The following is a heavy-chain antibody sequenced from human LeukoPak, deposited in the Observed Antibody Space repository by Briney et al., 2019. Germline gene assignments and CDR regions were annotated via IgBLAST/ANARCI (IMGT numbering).Heavy chain of an antibody. D-gene: IGHD1-26*01. CDR1: GFTFRNYA. V-gene: IGHV3-30*04. J-gene: IGHJ4*01. Sequence: PGGSLRLSCAASGFTFRNYAMHWVRQAPGKGLEWVAVTSDDGTYTYYADSLKGRFTLTRDNSKNTLYIEMNSLRAEDTAVYYCARVLSGSLNFDYWGHGTLVTVYS. CDR2: TSDDGTYT. CDR3: ARVLSGSLNFDY.